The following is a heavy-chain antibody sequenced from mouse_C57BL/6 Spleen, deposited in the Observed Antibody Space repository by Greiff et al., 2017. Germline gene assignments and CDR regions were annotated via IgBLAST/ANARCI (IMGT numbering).Heavy chain of an antibody. CDR1: GYTFTSYW. Sequence: VQLQQPGAKLVKPGASVKMSCKASGYTFTSYWITWVKQRPGQGLEWIGDIYPGSGSTNYNEKFKSKATLTVDTSSSTAYMQLSSLTSEDSAVYYCASYYGNQQYYFDYWGQGTTLTVSS. J-gene: IGHJ2*01. D-gene: IGHD2-10*01. V-gene: IGHV1-55*01. CDR2: IYPGSGST. CDR3: ASYYGNQQYYFDY.